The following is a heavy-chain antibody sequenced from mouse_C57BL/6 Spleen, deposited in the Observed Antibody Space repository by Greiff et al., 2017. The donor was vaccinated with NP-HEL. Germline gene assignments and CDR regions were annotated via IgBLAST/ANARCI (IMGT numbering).Heavy chain of an antibody. J-gene: IGHJ3*01. CDR1: GFTFSSYG. Sequence: EVKLVESGGDLVKPGGSLKLSCAASGFTFSSYGMSWVRQTPDKRLEWVATISSGGSYTYYPDSVKGRFTISRDNAKNTLYLQMSSLKSEDTAMYYCARHQSTTVRFAYWGQGTLVTVSA. V-gene: IGHV5-6*01. D-gene: IGHD1-1*01. CDR3: ARHQSTTVRFAY. CDR2: ISSGGSYT.